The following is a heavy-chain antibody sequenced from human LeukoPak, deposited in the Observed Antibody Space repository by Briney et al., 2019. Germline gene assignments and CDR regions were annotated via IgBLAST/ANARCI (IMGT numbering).Heavy chain of an antibody. V-gene: IGHV4-4*07. Sequence: PSETLSLTCTVSGGSISSYYWSWIRQPAGKGLEWIGRIYTSGSTNYNPSLKSRVTMSVDTSKNQFSLKLSSVTAADTAVYYCARDGKIFRSGKQQLVADYWGQGTLVTVSS. D-gene: IGHD6-13*01. CDR3: ARDGKIFRSGKQQLVADY. CDR1: GGSISSYY. J-gene: IGHJ4*02. CDR2: IYTSGST.